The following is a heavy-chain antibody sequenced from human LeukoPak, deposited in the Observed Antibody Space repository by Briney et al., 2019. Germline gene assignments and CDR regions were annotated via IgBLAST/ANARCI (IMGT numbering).Heavy chain of an antibody. CDR3: ARAGSMVRGVLWFWYMDV. J-gene: IGHJ6*03. Sequence: PGGSLRLSCEASGFTFSSYAMHWVRQAPGKGLEWVAVISYDGSNKYYADSVKGRFTISRDNSKNTLYLQMNSLRAEDTAVYYCARAGSMVRGVLWFWYMDVWGKGTTVTVSS. V-gene: IGHV3-30-3*01. CDR1: GFTFSSYA. D-gene: IGHD3-10*01. CDR2: ISYDGSNK.